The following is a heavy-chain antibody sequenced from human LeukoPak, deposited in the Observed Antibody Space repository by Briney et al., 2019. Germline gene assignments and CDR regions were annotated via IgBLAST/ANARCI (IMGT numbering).Heavy chain of an antibody. CDR1: GYSFSSYW. CDR2: IYPDDSDT. Sequence: GESLRISCKGSGYSFSSYWIGWVRQMPGKGLEWMGIIYPDDSDTRYSPSFQGQVTISADKSISTAYLQWSSLKASDTAMYYCARHRKDIGFDSWGQGTLVTVSS. V-gene: IGHV5-51*01. J-gene: IGHJ4*02. CDR3: ARHRKDIGFDS. D-gene: IGHD2-15*01.